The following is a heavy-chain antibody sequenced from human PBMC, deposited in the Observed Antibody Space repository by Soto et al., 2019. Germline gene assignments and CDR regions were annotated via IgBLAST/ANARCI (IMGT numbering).Heavy chain of an antibody. CDR1: GFTFDDYG. Sequence: PGGSLRLSCAAPGFTFDDYGMSWVRQAPGKGLEWVSGINWNGGSTGYADSVKGRFTISRDNAKNSLYLQMNSLRAEDTALYHCARDHEIYCSGGSCPFDYWGQGTLVTVSS. CDR3: ARDHEIYCSGGSCPFDY. CDR2: INWNGGST. V-gene: IGHV3-20*01. J-gene: IGHJ4*02. D-gene: IGHD2-15*01.